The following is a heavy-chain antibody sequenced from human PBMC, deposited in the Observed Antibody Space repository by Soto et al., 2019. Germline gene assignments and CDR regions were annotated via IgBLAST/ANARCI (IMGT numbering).Heavy chain of an antibody. J-gene: IGHJ5*02. Sequence: GASVKVSCKASGGTFSSYAISWVRQAPGQGLEWIGRIIPILGIANYAQKFQGRVTITADKSTSTAYMELSSLRSEDTAVYYCAREGGITMVRGVIIWFDPWGQGTLVTVSS. V-gene: IGHV1-69*04. D-gene: IGHD3-10*01. CDR3: AREGGITMVRGVIIWFDP. CDR1: GGTFSSYA. CDR2: IIPILGIA.